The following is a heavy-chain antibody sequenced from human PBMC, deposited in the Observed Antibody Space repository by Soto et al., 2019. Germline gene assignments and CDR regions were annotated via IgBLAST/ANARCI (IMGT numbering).Heavy chain of an antibody. CDR1: GFTFSSYG. D-gene: IGHD2-15*01. Sequence: QVQLVESGGGVVQPGRSLRLSCAASGFTFSSYGMHWVRQAPGKGLEWVAVIWYDGSNKYYADPVKGRFTISRDNSKNTLYLQMNSLRAEDTAVYYCARGDVFNVGYCSGGSCYAIDYWGQGTLVTVSS. V-gene: IGHV3-33*01. CDR3: ARGDVFNVGYCSGGSCYAIDY. CDR2: IWYDGSNK. J-gene: IGHJ4*02.